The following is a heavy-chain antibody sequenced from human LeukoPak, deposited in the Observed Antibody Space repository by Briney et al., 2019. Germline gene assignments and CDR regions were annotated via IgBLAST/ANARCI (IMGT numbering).Heavy chain of an antibody. CDR2: ISYDGSNK. D-gene: IGHD3-3*01. Sequence: PGGSLRLSCAASGFTFSSYGMHWVRQAPGKGLEWVAVISYDGSNKYYADSVKGRFTISRDNSKNTLYLQMNSLRAEDTAVYYCAKDGGRLLPYFWFQHWGQGTLVTVSS. CDR1: GFTFSSYG. V-gene: IGHV3-30*18. J-gene: IGHJ1*01. CDR3: AKDGGRLLPYFWFQH.